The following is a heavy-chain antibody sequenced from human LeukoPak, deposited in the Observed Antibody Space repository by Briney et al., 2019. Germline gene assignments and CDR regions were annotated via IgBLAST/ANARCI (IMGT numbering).Heavy chain of an antibody. CDR3: ARLPVELRANWFDP. CDR2: IYYSGST. V-gene: IGHV4-59*08. CDR1: GGSISSYY. J-gene: IGHJ5*02. D-gene: IGHD1-26*01. Sequence: ASETLSLTCTVSGGSISSYYWSWIRQPPGKGLEWIGYIYYSGSTYYNPSLKSRVTISVDTSKNQFSLKLSSVTAADTAVYYCARLPVELRANWFDPWGQGTLVTVSS.